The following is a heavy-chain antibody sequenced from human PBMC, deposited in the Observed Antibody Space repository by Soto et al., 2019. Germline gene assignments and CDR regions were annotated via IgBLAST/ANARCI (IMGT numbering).Heavy chain of an antibody. CDR3: ARDGTFDV. CDR2: IYSGGST. V-gene: IGHV3-66*01. Sequence: EVQLVESGGGLVQPGGSLRLSCAASGFTVSSKYMNWVRQAPGKGLEWVSVIYSGGSTYYADYVKGRFTISRDNSKNTLYLQMNRLRAEDTAGYYCARDGTFDVWGRGTLVTVPS. CDR1: GFTVSSKY. J-gene: IGHJ2*01. D-gene: IGHD1-26*01.